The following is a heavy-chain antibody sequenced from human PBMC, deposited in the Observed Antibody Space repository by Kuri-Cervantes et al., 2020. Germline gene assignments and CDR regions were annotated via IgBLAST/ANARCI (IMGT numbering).Heavy chain of an antibody. J-gene: IGHJ3*02. CDR2: IFSNDEK. Sequence: LRLSCTVSGGSISSYYWSWIRQPPGKALEWLAHIFSNDEKSYSTSLKSRLTISKDTSKSQVVLTMTNMDPVDTATYYCARIYQWLLRGAFDIWGQGTMVTVSS. D-gene: IGHD3-22*01. CDR1: GGSISSYYW. V-gene: IGHV2-26*01. CDR3: ARIYQWLLRGAFDI.